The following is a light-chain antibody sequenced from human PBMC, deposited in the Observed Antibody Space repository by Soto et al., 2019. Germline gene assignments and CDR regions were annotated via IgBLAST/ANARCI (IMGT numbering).Light chain of an antibody. CDR2: ASY. V-gene: IGKV1-39*01. Sequence: EIPMTQSASCLCAYVGDGVNIXCRTSQTIINDMNWFQQKTGRAPKLLIDASYNLQRGVPPSFSCSGSGTDFTRAISALQPDDFATYFGQQTYSIPLTFGGGTKVDI. CDR3: QQTYSIPLT. CDR1: QTIIND. J-gene: IGKJ4*01.